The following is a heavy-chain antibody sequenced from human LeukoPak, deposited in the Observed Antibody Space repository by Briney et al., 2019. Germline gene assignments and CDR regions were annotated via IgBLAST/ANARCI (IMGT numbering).Heavy chain of an antibody. CDR2: INPSGGST. CDR3: ARDGCSSTSCYTNWFDP. CDR1: GYTFTSYY. D-gene: IGHD2-2*02. J-gene: IGHJ5*02. Sequence: GASVKVSCKASGYTFTSYYMHWVRQAPGQGLEWMGIINPSGGSTSYAQKFQGRVTMTRDTSISTAYMELSRLRSDDTAVYYCARDGCSSTSCYTNWFDPWGQGTLVTVSS. V-gene: IGHV1-46*01.